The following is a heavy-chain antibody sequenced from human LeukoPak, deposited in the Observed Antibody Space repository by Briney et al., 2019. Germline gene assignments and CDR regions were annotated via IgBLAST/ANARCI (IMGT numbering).Heavy chain of an antibody. CDR1: GGSISSGDYY. CDR3: ARWVFGATMIGSGAFDI. CDR2: IYYSGST. V-gene: IGHV4-30-4*01. D-gene: IGHD3-22*01. Sequence: SETLSLTCTVSGGSISSGDYYWSWIRQPPGKGLEWIGYIYYSGSTYYNPFLKSRVTISVDTSKNQFSLKLSSVTAADTAVYYCARWVFGATMIGSGAFDIWGQGTMVTVSS. J-gene: IGHJ3*02.